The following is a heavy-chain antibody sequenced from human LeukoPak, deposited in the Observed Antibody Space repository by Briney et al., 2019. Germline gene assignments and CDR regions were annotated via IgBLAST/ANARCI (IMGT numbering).Heavy chain of an antibody. V-gene: IGHV7-4-1*02. D-gene: IGHD1-1*01. J-gene: IGHJ3*02. CDR3: AKDGEGWNGVGAFDI. CDR1: GYTFTSYA. Sequence: ASVKVSCKASGYTFTSYAMNWVRQAPGQGLEWMGWINTNTGNPTYAQGFAGRFVFSLDTSVSTAYLQISSLKAEDTAVYYCAKDGEGWNGVGAFDIWGQGTMVTVSS. CDR2: INTNTGNP.